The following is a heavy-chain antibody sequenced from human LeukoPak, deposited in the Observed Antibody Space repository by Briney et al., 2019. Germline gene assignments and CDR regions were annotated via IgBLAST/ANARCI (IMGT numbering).Heavy chain of an antibody. V-gene: IGHV3-30*03. CDR1: GFTFSSYW. CDR3: ARARLGYCYGGSCYSLPDP. D-gene: IGHD2-15*01. J-gene: IGHJ5*02. CDR2: ISYDGSNK. Sequence: GGSLRLPCAASGFTFSSYWMSWVRQAPGKGLEWVEVISYDGSNKYYADSVKGRFTISRDTSKNTLYLQMNSLRPEDTAVYYCARARLGYCYGGSCYSLPDPWGQGTLVTVSS.